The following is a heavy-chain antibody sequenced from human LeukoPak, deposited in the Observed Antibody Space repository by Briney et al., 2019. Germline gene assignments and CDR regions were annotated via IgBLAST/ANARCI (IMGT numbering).Heavy chain of an antibody. D-gene: IGHD3-22*01. J-gene: IGHJ4*02. CDR1: GFNFSNYN. V-gene: IGHV3-23*01. Sequence: GGSLRLSCATSGFNFSNYNMNWVRQAPGKGLEWVSVLNEDGGRTLYADSVKGRFTISRDNSQNTVYLHMNSLRAEDTAVYYCAKDEGYDPSGNFLFHFNYWGQGTLVTVSS. CDR3: AKDEGYDPSGNFLFHFNY. CDR2: LNEDGGRT.